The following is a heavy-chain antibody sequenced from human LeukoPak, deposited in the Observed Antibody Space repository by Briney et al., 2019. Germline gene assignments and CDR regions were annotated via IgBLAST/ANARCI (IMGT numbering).Heavy chain of an antibody. Sequence: GASVKVSCKVSGYTLTELSMHWVRQAPGKGLEWMGGFDPEDGETIYAQKFQGRVTMTEDTSTDTAYMELSSLRSEDTAVYYCARGEMATISSGFDYWGQGTLVTVSS. J-gene: IGHJ4*02. D-gene: IGHD5-24*01. V-gene: IGHV1-24*01. CDR2: FDPEDGET. CDR3: ARGEMATISSGFDY. CDR1: GYTLTELS.